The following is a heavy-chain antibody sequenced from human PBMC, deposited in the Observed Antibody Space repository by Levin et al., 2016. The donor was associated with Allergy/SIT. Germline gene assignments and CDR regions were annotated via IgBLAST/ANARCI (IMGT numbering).Heavy chain of an antibody. J-gene: IGHJ4*02. D-gene: IGHD3-22*01. V-gene: IGHV1-69*06. CDR3: ASPKDEYYYDSSGYYHYGDFDY. Sequence: WVRQAPGQGLEWMGGIIPIFGTANYAQKFQGRVTITADKSTSTAYMELSSLRSEDTAVYYCASPKDEYYYDSSGYYHYGDFDYWGQGTLVTVSS. CDR2: IIPIFGTA.